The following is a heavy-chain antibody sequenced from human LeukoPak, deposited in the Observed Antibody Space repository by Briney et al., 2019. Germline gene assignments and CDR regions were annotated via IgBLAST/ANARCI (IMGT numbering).Heavy chain of an antibody. J-gene: IGHJ4*02. Sequence: GGSLRLSCAASGFTFSSYSMNWVRQAPGKGLEWVSSISSSSSYIYYADSVKGRFTISRDNAKNSPYLQMNSLRAEDTAVYYCARGQYSSSPVAFDYWGQGTLVTVSS. CDR3: ARGQYSSSPVAFDY. D-gene: IGHD6-6*01. CDR2: ISSSSSYI. V-gene: IGHV3-21*01. CDR1: GFTFSSYS.